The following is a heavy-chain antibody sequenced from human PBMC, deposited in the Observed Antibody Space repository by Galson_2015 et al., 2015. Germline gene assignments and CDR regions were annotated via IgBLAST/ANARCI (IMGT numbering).Heavy chain of an antibody. Sequence: PALVKPTQTLTLTCTFSGFSLSTSGVGVGWIRQPPGKALEWLALIYWDDDKRYSPSLKSRLTITKDTSKNQVVLTMTNMDPVDTATDYCARPILTGPRYYFDYWGQGTLVTVSS. V-gene: IGHV2-5*02. D-gene: IGHD3-9*01. CDR3: ARPILTGPRYYFDY. CDR1: GFSLSTSGVG. J-gene: IGHJ4*02. CDR2: IYWDDDK.